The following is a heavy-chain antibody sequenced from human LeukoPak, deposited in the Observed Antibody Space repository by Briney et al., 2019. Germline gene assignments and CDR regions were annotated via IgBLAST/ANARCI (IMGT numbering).Heavy chain of an antibody. J-gene: IGHJ4*02. CDR2: ISGSGGST. Sequence: GGSLRLSCAASGFTFSSYAMSWVRQAPGKGLEWVSAISGSGGSTYYADSVKGRFTISRDNSKNTLYLQMNSLRAEDTAVCYCAKGLAAAGWLPPDYWGQGTLVTVSS. CDR3: AKGLAAAGWLPPDY. CDR1: GFTFSSYA. V-gene: IGHV3-23*01. D-gene: IGHD6-13*01.